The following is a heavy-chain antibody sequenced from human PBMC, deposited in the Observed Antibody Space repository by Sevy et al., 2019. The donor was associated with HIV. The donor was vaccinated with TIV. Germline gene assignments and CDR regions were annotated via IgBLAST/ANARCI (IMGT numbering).Heavy chain of an antibody. J-gene: IGHJ4*02. CDR2: ISSNGGST. D-gene: IGHD3-22*01. Sequence: GESLKISCSASGFTFSSYAMHWVRQAPGKGLEYVSAISSNGGSTYYADSVKGRFTISRDNSKNTLYLQMSSLRAEDTAVYYCVKYHHTQTYYYDSSGYSYFDYWGQGTLVTVSS. V-gene: IGHV3-64D*06. CDR3: VKYHHTQTYYYDSSGYSYFDY. CDR1: GFTFSSYA.